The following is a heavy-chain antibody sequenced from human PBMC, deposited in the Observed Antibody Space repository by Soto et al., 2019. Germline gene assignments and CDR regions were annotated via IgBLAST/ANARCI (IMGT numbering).Heavy chain of an antibody. D-gene: IGHD3-3*01. CDR2: INPNSGGT. Sequence: ASVKVSCKASGYTFTGYYMHWVRQAPGQGLEWMGWINPNSGGTNYAQKFQGWVTMTRDTSISTAYMELSRLRSDNTAVYYCARSPLYYDFWSGYQSSYYYGMDVWGQGTTVTVSS. J-gene: IGHJ6*02. V-gene: IGHV1-2*04. CDR3: ARSPLYYDFWSGYQSSYYYGMDV. CDR1: GYTFTGYY.